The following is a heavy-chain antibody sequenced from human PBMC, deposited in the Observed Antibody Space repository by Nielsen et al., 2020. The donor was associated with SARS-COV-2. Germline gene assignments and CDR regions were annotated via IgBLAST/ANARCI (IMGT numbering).Heavy chain of an antibody. D-gene: IGHD6-19*01. Sequence: GESLKISCKGSGYTFTSYWIGWVRQMPGKGLEWMGIIYPGDSEGRYTPSFQGQVTISADKSISTAYLQWGSLKASDTATYYCARRGTVAGPSGFDVWGQGITVTVSS. J-gene: IGHJ6*02. CDR1: GYTFTSYW. CDR2: IYPGDSEG. CDR3: ARRGTVAGPSGFDV. V-gene: IGHV5-51*01.